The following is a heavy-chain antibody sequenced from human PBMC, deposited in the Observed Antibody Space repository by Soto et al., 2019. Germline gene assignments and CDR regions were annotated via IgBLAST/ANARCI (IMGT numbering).Heavy chain of an antibody. CDR2: ISPYNGDT. Sequence: QVQLVQSGAEVKKPGASVKVSCTASGYPFTSFGISWVRQAPGQGVEWMGWISPYNGDTSSAQNLQGRVTMTTDTSTNTAYMELRSLKSDDTAVYYCARSRGEPGYYYDSGGYYHLDYWGQGTLVTVSS. V-gene: IGHV1-18*04. J-gene: IGHJ4*02. D-gene: IGHD3-22*01. CDR3: ARSRGEPGYYYDSGGYYHLDY. CDR1: GYPFTSFG.